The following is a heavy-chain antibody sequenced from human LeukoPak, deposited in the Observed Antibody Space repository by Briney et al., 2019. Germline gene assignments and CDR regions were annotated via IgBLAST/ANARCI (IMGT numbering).Heavy chain of an antibody. CDR2: INPNSGGT. CDR1: GYTFTSYA. Sequence: GASVKVSCKASGYTFTSYAMNWVRQAPGQGLEWMGWINPNSGGTNYAQKFQGWVTMTRDTSISTAYMELSRLRSDDTAVYYCARAQYQLLDNWFDPWGQGTLVTVSS. J-gene: IGHJ5*02. CDR3: ARAQYQLLDNWFDP. V-gene: IGHV1-2*04. D-gene: IGHD2-2*01.